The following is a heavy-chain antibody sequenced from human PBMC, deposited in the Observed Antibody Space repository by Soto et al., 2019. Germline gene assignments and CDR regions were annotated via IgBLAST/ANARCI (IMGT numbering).Heavy chain of an antibody. CDR3: ATALWSAGYYYGMDV. V-gene: IGHV1-24*01. D-gene: IGHD3-10*01. Sequence: ASVKVSCKVSGYTLTELSMHWVRQAPGKGLEWMGGFDPEDGETIYAQKFQGRVTMTEETSTDTAYMELSSLRAGDTAAYYCATALWSAGYYYGMDVWGQGTTVTVSS. CDR1: GYTLTELS. CDR2: FDPEDGET. J-gene: IGHJ6*02.